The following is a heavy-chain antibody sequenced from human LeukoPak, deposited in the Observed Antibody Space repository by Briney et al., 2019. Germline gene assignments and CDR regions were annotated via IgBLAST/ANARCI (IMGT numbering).Heavy chain of an antibody. CDR3: AKDLPTPYFDY. J-gene: IGHJ4*02. D-gene: IGHD4-23*01. CDR2: IRYDESTK. V-gene: IGHV3-30*02. Sequence: GGSLRLSCAASGFTFSSYGMHWVRQAPGKGLEWVAFIRYDESTKFYADFVKGRFTISRDNSKTTLFLQMNSLRAEDTAVYYCAKDLPTPYFDYWGQGTLVTVSS. CDR1: GFTFSSYG.